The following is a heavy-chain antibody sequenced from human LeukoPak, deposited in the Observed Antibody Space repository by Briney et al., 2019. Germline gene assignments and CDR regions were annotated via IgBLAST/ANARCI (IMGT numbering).Heavy chain of an antibody. D-gene: IGHD6-13*01. J-gene: IGHJ4*02. CDR1: GFTFSSYG. V-gene: IGHV3-30*18. CDR2: ISYDGSNK. CDR3: AKDGLAAALDY. Sequence: PGGSLRLSCAASGFTFSSYGMHWVRQAPGKGLEWVAVISYDGSNKYHADSVKGRFTISRDNSKNTLYLQMNSLRAEDTAVYYCAKDGLAAALDYWGQGTLVTISS.